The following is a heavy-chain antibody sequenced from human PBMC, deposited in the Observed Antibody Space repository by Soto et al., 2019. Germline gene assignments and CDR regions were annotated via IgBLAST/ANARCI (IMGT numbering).Heavy chain of an antibody. CDR2: IIPIFGNT. Sequence: ASVKVSCKASGGTFSSYAISRVRQAPGQGLEWMGGIIPIFGNTNYAQKLQGRVTMTTDTSTSTAYMELRSLRSDDTAVYYCARVQGSYSNPPAFDIWGQGTMVTVS. D-gene: IGHD1-26*01. CDR1: GGTFSSYA. CDR3: ARVQGSYSNPPAFDI. V-gene: IGHV1-18*01. J-gene: IGHJ3*02.